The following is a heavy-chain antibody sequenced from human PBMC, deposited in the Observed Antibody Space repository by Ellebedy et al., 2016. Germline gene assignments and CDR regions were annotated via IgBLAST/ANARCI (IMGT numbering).Heavy chain of an antibody. CDR1: GYTFTGYY. CDR3: ARGNGYSSSSGPHTYYYYYMDV. Sequence: ASVKVSCXASGYTFTGYYMHWVRQAPGQGLEWMGWINPNSGGTNYAQKFQGRVTMTRNTSISTAYMELSSLRSEDTAVYYCARGNGYSSSSGPHTYYYYYMDVWGKGTTVTVSS. V-gene: IGHV1-2*02. D-gene: IGHD6-6*01. CDR2: INPNSGGT. J-gene: IGHJ6*03.